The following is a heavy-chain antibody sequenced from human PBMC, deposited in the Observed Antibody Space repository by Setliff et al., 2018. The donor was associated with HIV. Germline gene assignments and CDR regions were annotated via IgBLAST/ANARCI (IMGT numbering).Heavy chain of an antibody. CDR1: GGTFSNYA. J-gene: IGHJ5*02. CDR2: INPYSGNT. V-gene: IGHV1-2*02. Sequence: ASVKVSCKASGGTFSNYAISWVRLAPGLGLEWMGWINPYSGNTDFAQRFQGRITMTRDTSINTVYMDLSRLTSDDTGIYYCARGGALSGFSFPNWLDPWGQGTLVTVSS. D-gene: IGHD6-19*01. CDR3: ARGGALSGFSFPNWLDP.